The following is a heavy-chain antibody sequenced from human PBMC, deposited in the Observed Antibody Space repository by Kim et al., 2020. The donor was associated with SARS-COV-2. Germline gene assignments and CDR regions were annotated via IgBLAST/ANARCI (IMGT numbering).Heavy chain of an antibody. CDR3: ARGRVGATLNY. CDR2: T. V-gene: IGHV1-18*01. Sequence: TNYAQKLQGRVTMTTDTSTSTAYMELRSLRSDDTAVYYCARGRVGATLNYWGQGTLVTVSS. D-gene: IGHD1-26*01. J-gene: IGHJ4*02.